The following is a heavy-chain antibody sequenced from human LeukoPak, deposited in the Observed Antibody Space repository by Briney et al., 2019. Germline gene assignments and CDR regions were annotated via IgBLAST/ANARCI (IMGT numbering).Heavy chain of an antibody. CDR1: GGSFSTYT. CDR2: IIPSFSKV. Sequence: SVKVSCKASGGSFSTYTFSWVRQAPGQGLEWIGDIIPSFSKVNYAQNFHGRVTITVDESTSTANMELKSLKSEDTAVYFCARERATITFDYWGQGTLVTVSS. V-gene: IGHV1-69*13. J-gene: IGHJ4*02. CDR3: ARERATITFDY. D-gene: IGHD5-24*01.